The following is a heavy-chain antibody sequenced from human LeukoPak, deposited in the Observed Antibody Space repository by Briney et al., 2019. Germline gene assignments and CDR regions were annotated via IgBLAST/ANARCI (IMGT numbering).Heavy chain of an antibody. Sequence: PGGSLRLSCAASGFSFRSCWMSWVRQAPGGGLEWVANIKEDGSEKYYVDSVKGRFTISRDNAKNALYLQMNSLRAEDTAVYYCARVAWPHYFDYWGQGTLVTVSS. V-gene: IGHV3-7*01. CDR2: IKEDGSEK. CDR3: ARVAWPHYFDY. J-gene: IGHJ4*02. D-gene: IGHD2-21*01. CDR1: GFSFRSCW.